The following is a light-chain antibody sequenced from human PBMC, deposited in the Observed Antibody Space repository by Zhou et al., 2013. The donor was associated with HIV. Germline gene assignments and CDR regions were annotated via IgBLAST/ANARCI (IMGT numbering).Light chain of an antibody. CDR2: DAS. J-gene: IGKJ2*01. Sequence: EIVLTQSPGTLSLSPGERATLSCRASQSVTNNYLAWYQQKPGQAPRRLISDASRRATGIPDRFSGSGSGTDFTLTISRLEPEDFAVYYCQHYGVSPYTFGPGTKLEI. CDR3: QHYGVSPYT. CDR1: QSVTNNY. V-gene: IGKV3-20*01.